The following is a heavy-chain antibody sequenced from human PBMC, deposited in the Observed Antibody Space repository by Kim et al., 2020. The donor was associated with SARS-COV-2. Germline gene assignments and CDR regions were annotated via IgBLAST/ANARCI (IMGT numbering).Heavy chain of an antibody. CDR3: ARDLYYYDSSGYDGGY. V-gene: IGHV1-3*01. CDR1: GYTFTSYA. J-gene: IGHJ4*02. CDR2: INAGNGNT. D-gene: IGHD3-22*01. Sequence: ASVKVSCKASGYTFTSYAMHWVRQAPGQRLEWMGWINAGNGNTKYSQKFQGRVTITRDTSASTAYMELSSLRSEETAVYYCARDLYYYDSSGYDGGYWGQRTLVTVSS.